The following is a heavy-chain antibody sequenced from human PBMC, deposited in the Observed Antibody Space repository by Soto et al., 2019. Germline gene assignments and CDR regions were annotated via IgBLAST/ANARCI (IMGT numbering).Heavy chain of an antibody. Sequence: SETLSLTCTVSGASLRSGSYYWSWIRQPPGKGLEWIGYISHSGRTNYDPSLKSRLTMSVDTSQNQFSLQLNSVTAADTAVYYCSYGSSFDYWGQGTLVTVSS. CDR1: GASLRSGSYY. CDR3: SYGSSFDY. V-gene: IGHV4-61*01. CDR2: ISHSGRT. D-gene: IGHD3-10*01. J-gene: IGHJ4*02.